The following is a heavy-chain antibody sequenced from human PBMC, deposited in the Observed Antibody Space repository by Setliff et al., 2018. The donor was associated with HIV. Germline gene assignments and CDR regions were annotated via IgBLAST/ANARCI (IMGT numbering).Heavy chain of an antibody. CDR1: GGTFSNYG. CDR2: IIPISGTA. D-gene: IGHD2-2*01. V-gene: IGHV1-69*05. CDR3: ARDFGGYCSSMSCPGLFDP. Sequence: GASVKVSCKASGGTFSNYGMSWVRQAPGQGLEWMGGIIPISGTANYAQKFQGRVTITTDESTSTVYMELSGLRSEDTAVYYCARDFGGYCSSMSCPGLFDPWGQGTLVTVSS. J-gene: IGHJ5*02.